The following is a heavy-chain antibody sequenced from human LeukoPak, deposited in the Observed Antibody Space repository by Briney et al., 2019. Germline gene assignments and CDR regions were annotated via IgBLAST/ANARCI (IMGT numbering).Heavy chain of an antibody. CDR1: GDSIITSTYY. J-gene: IGHJ4*02. CDR2: IKQDGSEK. CDR3: ARDKGAATVTTFHY. Sequence: PSETLSLTCTVSGDSIITSTYYWGWVRQAPGKGLEWVANIKQDGSEKYYVDSVKGRFTISRDNAKNSLYLQMNSLRAEDTAVYYCARDKGAATVTTFHYWGQGTLVTVSS. V-gene: IGHV3-7*01. D-gene: IGHD4-17*01.